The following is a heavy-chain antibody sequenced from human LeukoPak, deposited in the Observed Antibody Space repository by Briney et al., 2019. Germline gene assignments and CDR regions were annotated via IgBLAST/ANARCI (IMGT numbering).Heavy chain of an antibody. J-gene: IGHJ3*01. CDR3: ARGFPPGSGSRGSHAFDV. CDR2: INYGGST. Sequence: PSETLSLTCAVSEMSFSAYYWNWIRQSPGKGLEWIGEINYGGSTKYTPSLEGRGTILIDTSKNQFSLKLTSVTAADTAVYYCARGFPPGSGSRGSHAFDVWGQGTMVTVSS. V-gene: IGHV4-34*01. CDR1: EMSFSAYY. D-gene: IGHD6-19*01.